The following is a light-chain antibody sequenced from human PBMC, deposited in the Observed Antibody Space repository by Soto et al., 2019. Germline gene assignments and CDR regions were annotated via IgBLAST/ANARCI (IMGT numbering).Light chain of an antibody. CDR3: QQSYSTPAT. Sequence: IQMTQSPSSLSSSVGDRVTITCRASQDIRKDLAWYQQKPGKAPKLLIYAASSLQSGVPSRFSGSGSGTDFTLTISSLQPEDFATYYGQQSYSTPATFGLGTRLEIK. J-gene: IGKJ5*01. V-gene: IGKV1-39*01. CDR2: AAS. CDR1: QDIRKD.